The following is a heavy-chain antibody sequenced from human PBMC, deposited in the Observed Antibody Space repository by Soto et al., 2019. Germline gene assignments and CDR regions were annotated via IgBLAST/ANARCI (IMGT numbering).Heavy chain of an antibody. V-gene: IGHV1-8*01. D-gene: IGHD3-10*01. J-gene: IGHJ3*02. CDR1: GYTFTSYD. CDR2: MNPNSGNT. Sequence: ASVKVSFKASGYTFTSYDINWLRQATGQGLEWMGWMNPNSGNTGYAQKFQGRVTMTRNTSISTAYMGLSSLRSEDTAVYYCARGLLLWFGEKSYAFDIWGQGTMVTVSS. CDR3: ARGLLLWFGEKSYAFDI.